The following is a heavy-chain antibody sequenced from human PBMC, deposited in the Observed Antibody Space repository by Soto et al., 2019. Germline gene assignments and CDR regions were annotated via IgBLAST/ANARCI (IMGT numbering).Heavy chain of an antibody. J-gene: IGHJ6*02. V-gene: IGHV4-61*08. CDR1: GGSISSGDYY. D-gene: IGHD5-12*01. Sequence: SETLSLTCTVSGGSISSGDYYWSWIRQPPGKGLEWIGYIYYSGSTNYNPSLKSRVTISVDTSKNQFSLKLSSVPAADTAVYYCARDNDYPYGMDVWGQGTTVTVSS. CDR3: ARDNDYPYGMDV. CDR2: IYYSGST.